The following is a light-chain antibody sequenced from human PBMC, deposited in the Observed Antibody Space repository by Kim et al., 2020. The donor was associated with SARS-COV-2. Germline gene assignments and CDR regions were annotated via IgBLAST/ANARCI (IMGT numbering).Light chain of an antibody. V-gene: IGKV1-17*01. J-gene: IGKJ4*01. CDR1: QTIGNH. CDR3: LYHNNHLLN. Sequence: ASVGDRVTITCRASQTIGNHLAWYQQTPGTAPKRLIYGASSLQSGVPSRFSGSGSGTEFTLTISSLQPEDFTTYYCLYHNNHLLNFGGGTKVDIK. CDR2: GAS.